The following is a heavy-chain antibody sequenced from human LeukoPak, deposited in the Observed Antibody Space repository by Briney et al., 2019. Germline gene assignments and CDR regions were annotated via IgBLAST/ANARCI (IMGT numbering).Heavy chain of an antibody. D-gene: IGHD3-3*01. CDR3: AKAPLITIFGVVIPGWFDP. CDR2: ISGSGGST. V-gene: IGHV3-23*01. Sequence: GRSLRLSCAASGFTFSSYAMSWVRQAPGKGLEWVSAISGSGGSTYYADSVKGRFTISRDNSKNTLYLQMNSLRAEDTAVYYCAKAPLITIFGVVIPGWFDPWGQGTLVTVSS. J-gene: IGHJ5*02. CDR1: GFTFSSYA.